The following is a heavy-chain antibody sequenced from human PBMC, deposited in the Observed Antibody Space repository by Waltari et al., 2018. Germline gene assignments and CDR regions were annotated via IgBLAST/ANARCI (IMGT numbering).Heavy chain of an antibody. J-gene: IGHJ5*02. CDR1: GGSISSSSYY. CDR2: IYYSGST. D-gene: IGHD6-19*01. V-gene: IGHV4-39*07. Sequence: QLQLQESGPGLVKPSETLSLTCTVSGGSISSSSYYWGWIRQPPGKGLEWIGSIYYSGSTYYNPSLKSRVTISVDTSKNQFSLKLSSVTAADTAVYYCARNPSGWSNWFDPWGQGTLVTVSS. CDR3: ARNPSGWSNWFDP.